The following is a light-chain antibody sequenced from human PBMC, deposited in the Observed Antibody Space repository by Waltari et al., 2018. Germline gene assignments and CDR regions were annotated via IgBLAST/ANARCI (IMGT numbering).Light chain of an antibody. CDR3: QQYNNWPRG. Sequence: EIVMTQSPATLSVSPGERATLSCRASQSVSSNLAWYQQNPGQAPRLLIYGASTRATGIPARFSGSGSGTEFTLTISSMQSEDFAVYYCQQYNNWPRGFGQGTKVEIK. CDR1: QSVSSN. V-gene: IGKV3-15*01. CDR2: GAS. J-gene: IGKJ1*01.